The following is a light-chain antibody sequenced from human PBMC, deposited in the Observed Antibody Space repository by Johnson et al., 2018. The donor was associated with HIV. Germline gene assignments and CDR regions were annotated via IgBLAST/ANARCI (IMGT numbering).Light chain of an antibody. CDR1: SSNIGNNY. CDR3: GTWDSSLSAYYV. V-gene: IGLV1-51*01. CDR2: DNN. J-gene: IGLJ1*01. Sequence: QSVLTQPPSVSAAPGQTVTISCSGSSSNIGNNYVSWYQQLPGTVPKLLIYDNNKRPSGIPDRFSGSKSGTSATLGITGLQTGDEADYYCGTWDSSLSAYYVFGTGTKVTVL.